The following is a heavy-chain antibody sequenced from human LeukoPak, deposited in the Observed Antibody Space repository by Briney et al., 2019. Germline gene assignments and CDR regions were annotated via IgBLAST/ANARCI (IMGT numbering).Heavy chain of an antibody. J-gene: IGHJ1*01. CDR3: ARVPLHDASGRYYPH. CDR2: NTSNRNT. D-gene: IGHD3-22*01. V-gene: IGHV1-3*04. Sequence: NTSNRNTKSSQKFQHRVALTRDTSASTAYMELNSLSSEDTAVYYCARVPLHDASGRYYPHWGQGTLVTVSS.